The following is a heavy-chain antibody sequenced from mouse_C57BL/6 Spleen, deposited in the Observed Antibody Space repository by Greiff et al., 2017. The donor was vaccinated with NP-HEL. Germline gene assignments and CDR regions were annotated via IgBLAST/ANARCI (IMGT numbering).Heavy chain of an antibody. D-gene: IGHD1-1*01. Sequence: QVQLQQSGPELVKPGASVKISCKASGYAFSSSWMNWVKQRPGKGLEWIGRIYPGDGDTNYNGTFKGKATLTADKSSSTAYMQLSSLTSEDSAVYFCARDYGSSYFDYWGQGTTLTVSS. CDR3: ARDYGSSYFDY. CDR2: IYPGDGDT. V-gene: IGHV1-82*01. CDR1: GYAFSSSW. J-gene: IGHJ2*01.